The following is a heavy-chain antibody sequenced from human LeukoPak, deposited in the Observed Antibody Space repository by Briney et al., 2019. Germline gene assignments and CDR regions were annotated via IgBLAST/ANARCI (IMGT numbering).Heavy chain of an antibody. CDR2: TNWNGGST. CDR1: GFTFDDYG. V-gene: IGHV3-20*04. CDR3: ARATYYYDSSGYYYFDY. J-gene: IGHJ4*02. D-gene: IGHD3-22*01. Sequence: RPGGPLRLSCAASGFTFDDYGMSWVRQAPGKGLEWVSGTNWNGGSTGYADSVKGRFTISRDNAKNSLYLQMNSLRAEDTALYYCARATYYYDSSGYYYFDYWGQGTLVTVSS.